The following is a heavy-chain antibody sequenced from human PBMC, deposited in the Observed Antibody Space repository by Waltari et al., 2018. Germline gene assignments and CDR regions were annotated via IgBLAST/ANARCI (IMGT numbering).Heavy chain of an antibody. Sequence: LVQSGAEVKKPGASVKVSCQASGYTFTGYAILWVRQAPGQGLEWMGRINPMNCDTHDAKKFQGRVAMTTATSTNTAFMELHSLRSDDTAVYYCLRDSSGSHFDYWGQGTLVTVSS. CDR2: INPMNCDT. D-gene: IGHD3-22*01. J-gene: IGHJ4*02. CDR1: GYTFTGYA. V-gene: IGHV1-2*02. CDR3: LRDSSGSHFDY.